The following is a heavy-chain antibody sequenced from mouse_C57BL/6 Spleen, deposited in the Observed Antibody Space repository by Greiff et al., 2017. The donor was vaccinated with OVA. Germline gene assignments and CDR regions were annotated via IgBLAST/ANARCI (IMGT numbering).Heavy chain of an antibody. D-gene: IGHD1-1*01. Sequence: EVKLMESGPGLVKPSQSLSLTCSVTGYSITSGYYWNWIRQFPGNKLEWMGYISYDGSNNYNPSLKNRISITRDTSKNQFFLKLNSVTTEDTATYYCARGEGYYGSSYGDAMDYWGQGTSVTVSS. CDR3: ARGEGYYGSSYGDAMDY. J-gene: IGHJ4*01. CDR1: GYSITSGYY. V-gene: IGHV3-6*01. CDR2: ISYDGSN.